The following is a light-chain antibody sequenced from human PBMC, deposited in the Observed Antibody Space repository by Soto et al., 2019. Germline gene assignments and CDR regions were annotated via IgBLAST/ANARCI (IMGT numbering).Light chain of an antibody. CDR1: QSVDRY. CDR3: QQRDNGVT. V-gene: IGKV3-11*01. J-gene: IGKJ4*01. Sequence: EVVLTQSPATLSLSPGDRATLSCRASQSVDRYLAWYQQKPGQAPRLLIFDTYNRATGIPARFIGSGPGTDFTLTISSLEPEDFAIYYCQQRDNGVTFGGGTKV. CDR2: DTY.